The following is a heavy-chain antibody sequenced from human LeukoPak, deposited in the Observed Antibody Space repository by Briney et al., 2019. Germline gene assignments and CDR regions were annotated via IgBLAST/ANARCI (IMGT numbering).Heavy chain of an antibody. J-gene: IGHJ4*02. CDR3: ARHVGGSRYYDFWSGFYTDY. D-gene: IGHD3-3*01. V-gene: IGHV4-39*01. Sequence: PSETLSLTCSVSGGSISSSNYYWGWIRQPPGMGLEWIASIYYSGSTYHNPSLKSRVAISVDTSKNQFSLKLSSVTAADTAVYYCARHVGGSRYYDFWSGFYTDYWGQGSLVTVSS. CDR1: GGSISSSNYY. CDR2: IYYSGST.